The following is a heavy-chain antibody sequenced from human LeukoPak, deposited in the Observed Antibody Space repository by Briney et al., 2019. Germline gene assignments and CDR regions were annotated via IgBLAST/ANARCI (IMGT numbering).Heavy chain of an antibody. CDR1: GYTFTSYY. V-gene: IGHV1-46*01. J-gene: IGHJ4*02. D-gene: IGHD3-10*01. CDR3: ARDLGHYYGSGSYFDY. Sequence: ASVKVSCKASGYTFTSYYMHWVRQAPGQGLEWMGIINPSGGSTSYAQKFQGRVTMTRDTSTSTVYMELSSLRSKDTAAYYCARDLGHYYGSGSYFDYWGQGTLVTVSS. CDR2: INPSGGST.